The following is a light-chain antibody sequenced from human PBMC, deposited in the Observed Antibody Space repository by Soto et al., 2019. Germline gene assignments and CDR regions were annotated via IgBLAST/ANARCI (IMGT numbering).Light chain of an antibody. CDR2: WAS. V-gene: IGKV4-1*01. J-gene: IGKJ2*01. CDR3: QQYYSTPLT. CDR1: QSVLYSSNNKNY. Sequence: DIMMTPSPDSLAVSLGARATINCKSSQSVLYSSNNKNYLAWYQQKPGQPPKPLIYWASTRESGVPDRFSGSGSGTDFTLTISSLQAEDVAVYYCQQYYSTPLTFGQGTKLEIK.